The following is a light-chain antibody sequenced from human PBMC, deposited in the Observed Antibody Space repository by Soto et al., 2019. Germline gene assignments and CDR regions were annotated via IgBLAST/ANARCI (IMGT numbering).Light chain of an antibody. Sequence: QSALTQPASVSGSPGQSITISCTGTSSDVGGYNYVSWYQQHPGKAPKLMIYDVSNRPSGVSNRFSGSKSGNTASLTVSGLQAEDEADYYCSPYTSSSTLYVFGTGTKLTV. CDR2: DVS. J-gene: IGLJ1*01. CDR3: SPYTSSSTLYV. V-gene: IGLV2-14*01. CDR1: SSDVGGYNY.